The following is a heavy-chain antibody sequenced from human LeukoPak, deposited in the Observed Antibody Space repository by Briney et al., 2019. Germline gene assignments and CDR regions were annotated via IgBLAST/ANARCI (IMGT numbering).Heavy chain of an antibody. Sequence: GGSLRLSCAASGFSFSNYAMSWVRQAPGKGLEWVSLIIGSSGDTFYADSVKGRFTISRDNSKNTLYLQMNSLRAEDTAVYFCAKRGVAIRVILVGFHKEAYYFDSWGQGALVTVSS. CDR3: AKRGVAIRVILVGFHKEAYYFDS. J-gene: IGHJ4*02. CDR1: GFSFSNYA. V-gene: IGHV3-23*01. CDR2: IIGSSGDT. D-gene: IGHD3-22*01.